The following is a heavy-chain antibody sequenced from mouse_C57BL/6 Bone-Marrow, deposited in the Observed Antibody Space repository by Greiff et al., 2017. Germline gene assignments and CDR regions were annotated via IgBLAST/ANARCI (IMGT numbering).Heavy chain of an antibody. CDR2: IYPGAGDT. D-gene: IGHD2-4*01. CDR3: ARGSYYDNDVGYYYAIDY. J-gene: IGHJ4*01. Sequence: QVQLQQSGPELVKPGASVKISCTASGYAFSSSWMNWVKQRPGKGLEWIGRIYPGAGDTNYNGKFKGKATLTADKSSSTDYMQLSSLTSEDSAVYVCARGSYYDNDVGYYYAIDYWGQGTSVTVSS. CDR1: GYAFSSSW. V-gene: IGHV1-82*01.